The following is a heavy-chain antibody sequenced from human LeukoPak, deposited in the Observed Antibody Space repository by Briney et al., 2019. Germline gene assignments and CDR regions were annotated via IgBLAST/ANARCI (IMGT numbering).Heavy chain of an antibody. CDR1: GGTFSSYA. V-gene: IGHV1-69*05. CDR3: AGARTYYYDSSGYYLDHYFDY. CDR2: IIPIFGTA. D-gene: IGHD3-22*01. Sequence: SVKVSCKASGGTFSSYAISWVRQAPGQGLEWMGGIIPIFGTANYAQKFQGRVTITTDESTSTAYMELSSLRSEDTAVYYCAGARTYYYDSSGYYLDHYFDYWGQGTLVTVSS. J-gene: IGHJ4*02.